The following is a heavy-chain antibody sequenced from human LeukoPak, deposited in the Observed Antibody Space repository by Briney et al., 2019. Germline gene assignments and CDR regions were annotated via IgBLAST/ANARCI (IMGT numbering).Heavy chain of an antibody. CDR2: IYYSRNT. J-gene: IGHJ5*02. D-gene: IGHD7-27*01. CDR3: ARGRARPWASWFDP. V-gene: IGHV4-59*01. Sequence: SETLSLTCSVSGDSIRDDYWSWIRQPPEKGLEWVGCIYYSRNTYYNPPLKSRVTISVDTSKNQFSLKLNSVTAADTAVYYCARGRARPWASWFDPWGQGTLVTVSS. CDR1: GDSIRDDY.